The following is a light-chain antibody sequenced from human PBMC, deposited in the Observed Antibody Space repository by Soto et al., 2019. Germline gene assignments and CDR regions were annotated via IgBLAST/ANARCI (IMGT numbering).Light chain of an antibody. V-gene: IGLV2-18*01. Sequence: QSALTQPPSVSGSPGQSVTISCTGSGSDVGNYYRVSWYQQPPGTAPKLIIYEVSNRPSGVPDRFSGAKSGNTASLTISGLQAEDEGDYYCSLYTSSSTFVLFGGGTKVTVL. J-gene: IGLJ2*01. CDR1: GSDVGNYYR. CDR2: EVS. CDR3: SLYTSSSTFVL.